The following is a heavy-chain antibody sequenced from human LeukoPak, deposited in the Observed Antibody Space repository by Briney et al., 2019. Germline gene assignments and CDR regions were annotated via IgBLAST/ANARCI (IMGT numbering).Heavy chain of an antibody. CDR2: ISYDGSNK. CDR1: GFTFSSYA. J-gene: IGHJ3*02. CDR3: ASYYYDSSGYYYDAFDI. D-gene: IGHD3-22*01. V-gene: IGHV3-30*04. Sequence: PGRSLRLSCAATGFTFSSYAMHWVRQAPGKGLEWVAVISYDGSNKYYADSVKGRFTISRDNSKNTLYLQMNSLRAEDTAVYYCASYYYDSSGYYYDAFDIWGQGTMVTVSS.